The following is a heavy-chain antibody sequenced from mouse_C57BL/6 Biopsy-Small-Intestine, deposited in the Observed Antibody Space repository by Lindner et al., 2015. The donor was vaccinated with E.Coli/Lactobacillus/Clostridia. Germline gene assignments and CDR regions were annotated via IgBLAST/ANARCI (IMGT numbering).Heavy chain of an antibody. J-gene: IGHJ1*03. Sequence: VQLQESGGDLVKPGGSLKLSCAASGFTFSSYGMSWVRQTPDKRLEWVATISSGGSYTYYPDSVKGRFTISRDNAKNTLYLQMSSLKSEDTAMYYCARSTVRVWGTGTTVTVSS. V-gene: IGHV5-6*01. CDR2: ISSGGSYT. CDR1: GFTFSSYG. CDR3: ARSTVRV. D-gene: IGHD2-1*01.